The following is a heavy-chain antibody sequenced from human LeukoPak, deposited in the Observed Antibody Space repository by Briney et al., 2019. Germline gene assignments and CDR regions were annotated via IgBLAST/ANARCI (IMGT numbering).Heavy chain of an antibody. V-gene: IGHV3-30*04. CDR3: ARVTTASPDAFDI. J-gene: IGHJ3*02. CDR2: ISYDGSNK. D-gene: IGHD2-21*02. Sequence: PGGSLRLSCAASGFTFGSDAMHWVRQAPGKGLEWVAAISYDGSNKNYADSVKGRFTISRDNSKNTLCLQMDNLRAEDTAVYYCARVTTASPDAFDIWGQGTMVTVSS. CDR1: GFTFGSDA.